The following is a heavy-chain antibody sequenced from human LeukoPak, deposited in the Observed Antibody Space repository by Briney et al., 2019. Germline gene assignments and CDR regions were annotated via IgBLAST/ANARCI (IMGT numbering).Heavy chain of an antibody. CDR3: ASSIAVAGLVDY. D-gene: IGHD6-19*01. V-gene: IGHV4-4*07. CDR1: GGSISSYY. J-gene: IGHJ4*02. Sequence: SETLSLTCTVSGGSISSYYWSWIRQPAGKGLEWIGRIYTSGSTNYNPSLKSRVTMSVDTSKNQFSLKLSSVTAADTAVYYCASSIAVAGLVDYWGQGTLVTVSS. CDR2: IYTSGST.